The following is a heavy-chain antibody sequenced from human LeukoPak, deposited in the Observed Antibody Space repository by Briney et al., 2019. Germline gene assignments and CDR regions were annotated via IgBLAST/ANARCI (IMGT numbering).Heavy chain of an antibody. V-gene: IGHV4-39*01. CDR3: ARPLVTSDAFDT. D-gene: IGHD2-21*02. CDR1: GGSISSSSYY. CDR2: IYYSGST. Sequence: SETLSLTCTVSGGSISSSSYYWGWIRQPPGKGLEWIGSIYYSGSTYYNPSLKSRVTISVDTSKNQFSLKLSSVTAADTAVYYCARPLVTSDAFDTWGQGTMVTVSS. J-gene: IGHJ3*02.